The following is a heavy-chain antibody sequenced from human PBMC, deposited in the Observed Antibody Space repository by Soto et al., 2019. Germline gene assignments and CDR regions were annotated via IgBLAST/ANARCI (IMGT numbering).Heavy chain of an antibody. CDR3: ARVRFGDPFDY. CDR2: VNPDNHNT. V-gene: IGHV1-18*01. CDR1: GYRFPSYG. D-gene: IGHD3-16*01. Sequence: ASVKVSCKVSGYRFPSYGINWVRQAPGQGLEWVGWVNPDNHNTNYAQNFQHRVSLTTDTSTNTAFLELRGLRSDDTAVYYCARVRFGDPFDYWGQGTLVTAPQ. J-gene: IGHJ4*02.